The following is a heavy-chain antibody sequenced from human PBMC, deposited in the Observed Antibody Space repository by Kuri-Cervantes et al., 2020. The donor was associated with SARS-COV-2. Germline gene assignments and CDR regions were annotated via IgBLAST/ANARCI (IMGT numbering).Heavy chain of an antibody. Sequence: GGSLRLSCAASGFTFSSYAMSWVRQAPGKGLEWVSAISGSGGSTYYADSVKGRFTISRDNSKNTLYLQMNSLRAEDTAVYYCARDSIGKVRGVIPYQNAFDTWGQGTMVTVSS. D-gene: IGHD3-10*01. CDR3: ARDSIGKVRGVIPYQNAFDT. CDR2: ISGSGGST. V-gene: IGHV3-23*01. CDR1: GFTFSSYA. J-gene: IGHJ3*02.